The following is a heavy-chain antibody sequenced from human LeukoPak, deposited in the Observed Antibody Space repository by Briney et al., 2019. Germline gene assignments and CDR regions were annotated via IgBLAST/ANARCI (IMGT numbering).Heavy chain of an antibody. V-gene: IGHV4-34*01. J-gene: IGHJ4*02. D-gene: IGHD3-22*01. CDR1: GGSFGGFY. CDR3: AGGYYDSSGYRRLDY. CDR2: INYTGST. Sequence: PSETLSLTCAVYGGSFGGFYWSWIRHVPGKGLEWIGEINYTGSTSYNPSLKSRVTISVDTSQNQFFLLLTSVTAADTAVYYCAGGYYDSSGYRRLDYWGQGTLVTVSS.